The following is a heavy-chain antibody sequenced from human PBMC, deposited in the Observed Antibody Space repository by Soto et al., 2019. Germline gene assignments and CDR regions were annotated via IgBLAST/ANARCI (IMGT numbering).Heavy chain of an antibody. Sequence: ASVKVSCKASGCTFTGYYMHWVRQAPGQGLEWMGWINPNSGGTNYAQKFQGRVTMTRDTSISTAYMELSRLRSDDTAVYYCAIISSWHSYFDYWGQGTLVTVSS. CDR2: INPNSGGT. CDR1: GCTFTGYY. D-gene: IGHD6-13*01. V-gene: IGHV1-2*02. CDR3: AIISSWHSYFDY. J-gene: IGHJ4*02.